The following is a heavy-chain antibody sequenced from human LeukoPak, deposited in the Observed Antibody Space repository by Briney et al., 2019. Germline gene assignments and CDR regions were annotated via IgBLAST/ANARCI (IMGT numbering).Heavy chain of an antibody. CDR3: ATDLATVGTPTGAY. Sequence: GASVMVSCKVSGNTLTELSMHWVRQAPGKGLEWMGSFDPGDGKTVFAQKFQGRVTMTDDTSTDTAYMELSSLRSEDTAVYYCATDLATVGTPTGAYWGQGTLVTVSS. CDR2: FDPGDGKT. D-gene: IGHD4-23*01. CDR1: GNTLTELS. J-gene: IGHJ4*02. V-gene: IGHV1-24*01.